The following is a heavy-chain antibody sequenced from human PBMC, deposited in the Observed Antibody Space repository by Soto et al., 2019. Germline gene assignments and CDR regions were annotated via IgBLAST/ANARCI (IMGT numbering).Heavy chain of an antibody. CDR1: GFTFSSYS. Sequence: EVQLVESGGGLVKPGGSLRLSCAASGFTFSSYSMNWVRQAPGKGLEWVSSISSSSSYIYYADSVKGRFTISRDNAKNSMYLQMNSMRAEDTEVYYCASGSADDMVVVPADEYGMDVWGQGTTVTVSS. CDR3: ASGSADDMVVVPADEYGMDV. V-gene: IGHV3-21*01. J-gene: IGHJ6*02. CDR2: ISSSSSYI. D-gene: IGHD2-2*01.